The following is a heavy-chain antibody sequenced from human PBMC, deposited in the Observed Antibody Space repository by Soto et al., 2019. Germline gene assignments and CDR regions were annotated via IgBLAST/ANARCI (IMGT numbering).Heavy chain of an antibody. CDR1: GFTFTSSA. CDR2: IVVGSGNT. V-gene: IGHV1-58*01. CDR3: AGYDSSGYYHDY. J-gene: IGHJ4*02. D-gene: IGHD3-22*01. Sequence: SVKVSCKASGFTFTSSAVQCVRQARGQRLEWIGWIVVGSGNTNYAKKFQERVTITRDMSTSTDYMELSSLRSEDTAVYYCAGYDSSGYYHDYWGQGSMFTVSS.